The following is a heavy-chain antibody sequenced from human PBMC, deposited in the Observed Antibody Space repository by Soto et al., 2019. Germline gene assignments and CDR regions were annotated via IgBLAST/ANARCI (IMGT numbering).Heavy chain of an antibody. CDR1: GYTFNTYY. V-gene: IGHV1-46*02. D-gene: IGHD2-21*02. CDR3: ARGGHIAVVTASFDY. CDR2: IHPGGGGT. Sequence: QVQLVQSGAEVRKPGASVKVSCKPSGYTFNTYYLHWLRQAPGQALEWMGVIHPGGGGTTYAQKFLGRVTVTRDTSTTTVFMELSSLRSDDTAVYYCARGGHIAVVTASFDYWGQGTLVTVSS. J-gene: IGHJ4*02.